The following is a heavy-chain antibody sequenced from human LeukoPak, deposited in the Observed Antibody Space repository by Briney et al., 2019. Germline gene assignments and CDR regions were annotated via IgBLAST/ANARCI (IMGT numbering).Heavy chain of an antibody. CDR2: IYYSGST. D-gene: IGHD2-2*01. J-gene: IGHJ4*02. CDR1: GGSISSSSYY. CDR3: ARHHKYGPTAAHFDY. Sequence: SETLSLTCTVSGGSISSSSYYWGWIRQPPGKGLVWIGSIYYSGSTYYNPSLKSRVTISVDTSKNQFSLKLSSVTAADTAVYYCARHHKYGPTAAHFDYWGQRTLLTVSS. V-gene: IGHV4-39*01.